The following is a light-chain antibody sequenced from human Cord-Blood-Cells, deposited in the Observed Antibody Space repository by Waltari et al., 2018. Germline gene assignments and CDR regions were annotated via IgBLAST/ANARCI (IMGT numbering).Light chain of an antibody. CDR1: QSVSSSY. CDR2: GAY. Sequence: EIVLTQSPGTLSLSPGERATLSCRASQSVSSSYLAWYQQKPGQAPRLLVYGAYSRATGIPDRFSVSGSGTDFTLTISRLEPEDFAVYYCQQYGSSPPYTFGQGTKLEIK. J-gene: IGKJ2*01. V-gene: IGKV3-20*01. CDR3: QQYGSSPPYT.